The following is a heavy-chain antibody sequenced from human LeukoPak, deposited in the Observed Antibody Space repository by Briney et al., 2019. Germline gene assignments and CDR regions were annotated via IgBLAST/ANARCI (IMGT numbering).Heavy chain of an antibody. V-gene: IGHV3-30-3*01. CDR2: ISYDGSNK. J-gene: IGHJ4*02. CDR1: GFTFSSYA. Sequence: PGGSLRLSCAASGFTFSSYAMHWVRQAPGKGLEWVAVISYDGSNKYYADSVKGRFTISRDNSKNTLYLQMNSLRAEDTAVYYCARENMNGGYCSGGSCSPIDYWGQGTLVTVSS. D-gene: IGHD2-15*01. CDR3: ARENMNGGYCSGGSCSPIDY.